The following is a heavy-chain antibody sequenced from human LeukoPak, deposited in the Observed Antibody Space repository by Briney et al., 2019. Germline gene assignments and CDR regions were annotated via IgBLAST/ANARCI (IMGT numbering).Heavy chain of an antibody. CDR3: AKGATTSFDY. CDR2: ISASGGST. J-gene: IGHJ4*02. CDR1: GFTFTSYT. D-gene: IGHD5-12*01. Sequence: GSLRLSCAASGFTFTSYTMSWVRQAPGKGLECVSTISASGGSTFSADSVKGRFTISRDNSKNTLYLQMNSLGAEDTAVYYCAKGATTSFDYWGQGTLVTVSP. V-gene: IGHV3-23*01.